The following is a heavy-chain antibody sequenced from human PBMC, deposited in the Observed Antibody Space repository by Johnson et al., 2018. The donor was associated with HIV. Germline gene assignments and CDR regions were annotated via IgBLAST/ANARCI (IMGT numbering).Heavy chain of an antibody. Sequence: VQLVEFGGGVVQPGGSLRLSCAASGFTVSSNYMSWVRQAPGKGLEWVSVIYSGGSTYYTDSVKGRFTISRDNAKNSLYLQMNSLRPEDTAVYYCARDMIFGVAWSLGVSDAFDIWGQGTMVTVSS. V-gene: IGHV3-66*01. CDR3: ARDMIFGVAWSLGVSDAFDI. D-gene: IGHD3-3*01. CDR1: GFTVSSNY. CDR2: IYSGGST. J-gene: IGHJ3*02.